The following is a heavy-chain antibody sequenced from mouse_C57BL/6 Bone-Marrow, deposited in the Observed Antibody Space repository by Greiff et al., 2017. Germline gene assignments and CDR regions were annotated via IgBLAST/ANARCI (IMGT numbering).Heavy chain of an antibody. J-gene: IGHJ2*01. V-gene: IGHV1-50*01. CDR3: ASYGGYYFDY. CDR1: GYTFTSYW. Sequence: QVQLQQPGAELVKPGASVKLSCKASGYTFTSYWMQWVKQRPGQGLEWIGEIDPSDSYTNYNQKFKGKATLTVDKSSSTAYMQLSSLTSADSAVYYCASYGGYYFDYWGQGTTLTVSS. D-gene: IGHD1-2*01. CDR2: IDPSDSYT.